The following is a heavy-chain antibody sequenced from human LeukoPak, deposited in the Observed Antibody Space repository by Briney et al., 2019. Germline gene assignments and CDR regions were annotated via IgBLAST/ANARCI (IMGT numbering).Heavy chain of an antibody. Sequence: ASVKVSCKVSGYTLTELSMHWLRQAPGKGLEWMGGFDPKDGETIYAQKFQGRVTMTEDTSTDTAYMELSSLRSEDTAVYYCATNCGGDCSLYYYYGMDVWGQGTTVTVSS. CDR1: GYTLTELS. V-gene: IGHV1-24*01. CDR3: ATNCGGDCSLYYYYGMDV. J-gene: IGHJ6*02. CDR2: FDPKDGET. D-gene: IGHD2-21*02.